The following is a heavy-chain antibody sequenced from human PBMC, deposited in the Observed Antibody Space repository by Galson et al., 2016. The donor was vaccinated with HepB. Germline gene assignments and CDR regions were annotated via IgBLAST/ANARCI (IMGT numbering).Heavy chain of an antibody. J-gene: IGHJ4*02. CDR3: TTAGGISWPPY. Sequence: SLRLSCAGSGLTFSKGWMNWVRQAPGKGLEWVGRIKSKSDGGTIDYAAPVKGRFTISRDDSKNMAYLQMNSLKTEDTGAYYCTTAGGISWPPYWGQGTLVTVSS. D-gene: IGHD6-13*01. CDR2: IKSKSDGGTI. CDR1: GLTFSKGW. V-gene: IGHV3-15*07.